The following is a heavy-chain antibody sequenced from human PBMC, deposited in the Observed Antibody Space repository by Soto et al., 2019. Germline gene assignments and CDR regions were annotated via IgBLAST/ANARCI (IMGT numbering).Heavy chain of an antibody. V-gene: IGHV4-39*01. CDR2: IYYSGST. J-gene: IGHJ6*03. CDR3: ASIYGSGSFASVGYYYYYMDV. D-gene: IGHD3-10*01. Sequence: SETLSLTCTVSGGSISSSSYYWGWIRQPPGRGLEWIGSIYYSGSTYYNPSLKSRVTISVDTSKNQFSLKLSSVTAADTAVYYCASIYGSGSFASVGYYYYYMDVWGKGTTVTVSS. CDR1: GGSISSSSYY.